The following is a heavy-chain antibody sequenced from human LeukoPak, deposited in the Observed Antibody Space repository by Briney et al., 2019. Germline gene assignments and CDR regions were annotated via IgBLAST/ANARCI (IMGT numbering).Heavy chain of an antibody. CDR1: GFTFSSYA. CDR3: ARGAYTVVTPDWDY. V-gene: IGHV3-30-3*01. D-gene: IGHD4-23*01. Sequence: PGGSLRLSCAASGFTFSSYAMSWVRQAPGKGLEWVAVISYDGSNKYYADSVKGRFTISRDNSKNTLYLQMNSLRAEDTAVYYCARGAYTVVTPDWDYWGQGTLVTVSS. J-gene: IGHJ4*02. CDR2: ISYDGSNK.